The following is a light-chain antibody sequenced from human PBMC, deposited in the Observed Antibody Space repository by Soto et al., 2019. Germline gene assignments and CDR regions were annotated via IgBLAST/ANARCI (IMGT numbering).Light chain of an antibody. V-gene: IGKV3-15*01. J-gene: IGKJ1*01. CDR1: QSINRN. CDR3: QHNNNWPLT. Sequence: EIVMTQSPATLCVSPGERATLSCRASQSINRNLAWYHQRPGQPPRLLMYGASTRATGIPARFRGSGSGTEFTLTISSLQSDDFGVYYCQHNNNWPLTFGRGTKVDIK. CDR2: GAS.